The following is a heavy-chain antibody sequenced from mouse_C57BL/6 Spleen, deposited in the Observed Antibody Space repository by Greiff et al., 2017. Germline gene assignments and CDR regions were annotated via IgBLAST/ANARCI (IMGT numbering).Heavy chain of an antibody. CDR2: INPNNGGT. CDR1: GYTFTDYN. Sequence: EVQLQESGPELVKPGASVKMSCKASGYTFTDYNMHWVKQSHGKSLEWIGYINPNNGGTSYNQKFKGKATLTVNKSSSTAYMELRSLTSEDSAVYYCARTVVEGVYYAMDYWGQGTSVTVSS. J-gene: IGHJ4*01. D-gene: IGHD1-1*01. V-gene: IGHV1-22*01. CDR3: ARTVVEGVYYAMDY.